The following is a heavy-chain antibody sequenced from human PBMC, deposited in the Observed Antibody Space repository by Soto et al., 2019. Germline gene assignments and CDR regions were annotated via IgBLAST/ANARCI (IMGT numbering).Heavy chain of an antibody. V-gene: IGHV3-23*01. J-gene: IGHJ4*02. CDR2: IRGSGGST. CDR1: GFTFSYYA. Sequence: EVQLLESGGGLEKPGGSLRLSCAASGFTFSYYAMSWVRQAPGKGLEWVSSIRGSGGSTYSADSGKGWFTISRANVKTTLYLQMNSLRAEDTAVYYCAREPNYYFDYWGQGALVTVSS. CDR3: AREPNYYFDY.